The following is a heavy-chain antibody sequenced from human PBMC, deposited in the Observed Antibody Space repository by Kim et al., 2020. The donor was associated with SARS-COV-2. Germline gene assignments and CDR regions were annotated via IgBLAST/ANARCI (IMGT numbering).Heavy chain of an antibody. CDR3: ARDRGTIFGVVVINDAFV. CDR1: GGSFSGFY. D-gene: IGHD3-3*01. J-gene: IGHJ3*02. V-gene: IGHV4-34*01. CDR2: ISHSGST. Sequence: SETLSLTCAVYGGSFSGFYWSWIRQPPGKGLEWIGEISHSGSTNYNPALKSRVTISVDTSKNQFSLKLSSVTAADTAVYYCARDRGTIFGVVVINDAFV.